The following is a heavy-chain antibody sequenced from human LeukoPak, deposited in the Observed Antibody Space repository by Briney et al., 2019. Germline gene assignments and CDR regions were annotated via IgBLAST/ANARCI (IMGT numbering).Heavy chain of an antibody. CDR3: ARGEYYYDSSGYEFDY. CDR2: IIPIFGTA. D-gene: IGHD3-22*01. CDR1: GGTFSSYA. V-gene: IGHV1-69*05. J-gene: IGHJ4*02. Sequence: ASVKVSCKASGGTFSSYAISWVRQAPGQGLEWMGRIIPIFGTANYAQKFQGRVTITKDESTITAYMELSSLRSEDTAVYYCARGEYYYDSSGYEFDYWGQGTLVTVSS.